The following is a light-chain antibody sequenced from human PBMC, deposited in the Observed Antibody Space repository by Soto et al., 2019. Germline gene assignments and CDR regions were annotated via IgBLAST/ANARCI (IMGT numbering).Light chain of an antibody. J-gene: IGKJ5*01. Sequence: DIQMTQSPSSLAASVGDRVTIPCRASQDIGNYLNWYQQKPGKAPQLLIYGASSLQSGVPSRFSGSGSGTDFTLTISSLRPEDFATYYCQQTYSSPITFGQGTRLDIK. CDR1: QDIGNY. V-gene: IGKV1-39*01. CDR2: GAS. CDR3: QQTYSSPIT.